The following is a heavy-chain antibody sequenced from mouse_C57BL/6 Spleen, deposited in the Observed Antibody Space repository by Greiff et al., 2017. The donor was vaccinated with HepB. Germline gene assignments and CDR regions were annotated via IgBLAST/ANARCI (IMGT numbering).Heavy chain of an antibody. CDR3: TRGPYYYGSSYWYFDV. V-gene: IGHV1-5*01. J-gene: IGHJ1*03. D-gene: IGHD1-1*01. CDR2: IYPGNSDP. CDR1: GYTFTSYW. Sequence: EVQLQESGTVLARPGASVKMSCKTSGYTFTSYWMHWVKQRPGQGLEWIGAIYPGNSDPSYNQKFKGKAKLTAVTSASTAYMELSSLTNEDSAVYYCTRGPYYYGSSYWYFDVWGTGTTVTVSS.